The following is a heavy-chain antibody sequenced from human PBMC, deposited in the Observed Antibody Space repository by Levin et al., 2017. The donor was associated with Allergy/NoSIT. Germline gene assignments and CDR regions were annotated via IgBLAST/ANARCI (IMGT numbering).Heavy chain of an antibody. CDR3: AKTQWLVLTDAFDI. Sequence: PGGSLRLSCAASGFTFSSYGMHWVRQAPGKGLEWVAVISYDGSNKYYADSVKGRFTISRDNSKNTLYLQMNSLRAEDTAVYYCAKTQWLVLTDAFDIWGQGTMVTVSS. CDR1: GFTFSSYG. J-gene: IGHJ3*02. D-gene: IGHD6-19*01. CDR2: ISYDGSNK. V-gene: IGHV3-30*18.